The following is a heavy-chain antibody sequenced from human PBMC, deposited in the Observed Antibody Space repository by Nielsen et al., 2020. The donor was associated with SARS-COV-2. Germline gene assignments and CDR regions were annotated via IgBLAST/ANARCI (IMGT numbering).Heavy chain of an antibody. D-gene: IGHD6-13*01. CDR2: VSHSGSI. CDR1: GGSVSSNDW. CDR3: AKDRGDSNSWFDWYFDV. Sequence: SETLSLTCAVSGGSVSSNDWWTWVRQSPGKGLEWIGEVSHSGSINYNPSLKSRVTLSMDKSKRQFSLRLTSVSAADTAVYYCAKDRGDSNSWFDWYFDVWGRGTLVTVSS. J-gene: IGHJ2*01. V-gene: IGHV4-4*02.